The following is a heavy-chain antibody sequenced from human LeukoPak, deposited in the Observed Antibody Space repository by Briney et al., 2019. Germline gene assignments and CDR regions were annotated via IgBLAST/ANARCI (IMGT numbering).Heavy chain of an antibody. Sequence: GGSLRLSCAASGFTFSAYGMHWVRQAPGKGLEWVAVIWYDGSNKYYADSVRGRFTISRDSSKNTLYLEMNSLRAEDTAVYYCAKDGDSGTAYYYYYYMDVWGKGTTVTVSS. CDR1: GFTFSAYG. J-gene: IGHJ6*03. D-gene: IGHD2-21*02. V-gene: IGHV3-33*06. CDR3: AKDGDSGTAYYYYYYMDV. CDR2: IWYDGSNK.